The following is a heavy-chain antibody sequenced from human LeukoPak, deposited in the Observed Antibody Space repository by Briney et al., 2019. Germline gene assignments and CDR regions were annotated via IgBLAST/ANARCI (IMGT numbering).Heavy chain of an antibody. CDR3: AKFLARGVKTFDY. J-gene: IGHJ4*02. V-gene: IGHV3-23*01. D-gene: IGHD3-10*01. CDR1: GFTFSTYA. CDR2: IVGNGGGI. Sequence: GESLRLSCTASGFTFSTYAMNWFRHTPGKGLEWVSVIVGNGGGINYAESVRGRFTISRDNSKNTVYLQMNSLGAEDTAVYYCAKFLARGVKTFDYWGQGTLVTVSS.